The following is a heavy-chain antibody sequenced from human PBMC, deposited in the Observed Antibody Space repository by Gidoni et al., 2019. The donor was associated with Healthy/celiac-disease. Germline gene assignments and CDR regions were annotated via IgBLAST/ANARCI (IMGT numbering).Heavy chain of an antibody. V-gene: IGHV3-30-3*01. CDR3: ASGYNYYGSGSYYNPQHFDY. CDR1: GFTFSSYA. D-gene: IGHD3-10*01. J-gene: IGHJ4*02. CDR2: ISYDGSNK. Sequence: QVQLVESGGGVVQPGRSPRRPCAASGFTFSSYAMTWVRPAPGKGLGGVAVISYDGSNKYYAYSVKGRFTISRVNAKNTLYLQMDSLRAEDTAVYYCASGYNYYGSGSYYNPQHFDYWCQGTLVTVSS.